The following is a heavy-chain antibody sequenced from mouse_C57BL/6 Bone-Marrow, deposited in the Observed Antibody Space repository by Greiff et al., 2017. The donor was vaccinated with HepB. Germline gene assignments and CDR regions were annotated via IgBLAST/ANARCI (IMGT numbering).Heavy chain of an antibody. CDR1: GYTFTDYE. Sequence: QVHVKQSGAELVRPGASVTLSCKASGYTFTDYEMHWVKQTPVHGLEWIGAIDPETGGTAYNQKFKGKAILTADKASSTVYMELRSLTSEDAAVYYCAYYGSRYFDYWGQGTTLTVSS. D-gene: IGHD1-1*01. CDR2: IDPETGGT. J-gene: IGHJ2*01. V-gene: IGHV1-15*01. CDR3: AYYGSRYFDY.